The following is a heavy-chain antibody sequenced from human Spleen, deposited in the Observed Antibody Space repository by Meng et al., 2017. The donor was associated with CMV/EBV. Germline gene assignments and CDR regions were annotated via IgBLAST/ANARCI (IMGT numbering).Heavy chain of an antibody. CDR2: FPYSGST. D-gene: IGHD2-15*01. CDR1: GDSISSGSDY. CDR3: ASSPIRYCSGGSCYSDY. V-gene: IGHV4-39*07. Sequence: GSLRLSCSVSGDSISSGSDYWAWIRQPPGEGLQWIGSFPYSGSTFYNPSLESRVSISADASKNQFFLKLTSVTAADTAVYYCASSPIRYCSGGSCYSDYWGQGTLVTVSS. J-gene: IGHJ4*02.